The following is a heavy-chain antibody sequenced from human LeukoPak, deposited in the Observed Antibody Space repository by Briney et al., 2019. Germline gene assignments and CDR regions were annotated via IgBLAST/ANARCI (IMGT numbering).Heavy chain of an antibody. CDR1: GFTFSSYA. D-gene: IGHD2-8*01. Sequence: GGSLRLSCAASGFTFSSYAMSWVRQAPGKGLEWVSAISGSGGSTYYADSVKGRFTISRDNSKNTLYLQMNSLRAEDTAVYYCARETKHGGYYYGMDVWGQGTTVTVSS. CDR3: ARETKHGGYYYGMDV. CDR2: ISGSGGST. V-gene: IGHV3-23*01. J-gene: IGHJ6*02.